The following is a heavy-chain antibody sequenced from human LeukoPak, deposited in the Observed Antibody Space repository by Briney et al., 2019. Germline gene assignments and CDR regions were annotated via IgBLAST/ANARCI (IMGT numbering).Heavy chain of an antibody. CDR2: IYTSGNT. Sequence: SETLSLTCTVSGGSVSSYYWTWIRQPAGKGLEWIGRIYTSGNTRYNPSLKSRVTISVDTSKNQFSLNLNSVTAADTAVYYCARHGNRQYYYYGLDVWGQGTTVTVSS. D-gene: IGHD2-15*01. CDR3: ARHGNRQYYYYGLDV. CDR1: GGSVSSYY. J-gene: IGHJ6*02. V-gene: IGHV4-4*07.